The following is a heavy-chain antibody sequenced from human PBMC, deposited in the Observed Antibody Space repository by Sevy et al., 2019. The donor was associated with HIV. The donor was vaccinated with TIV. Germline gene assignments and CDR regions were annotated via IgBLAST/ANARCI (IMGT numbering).Heavy chain of an antibody. Sequence: GGSLRLSCAASGFTFSNAWMSWVRQAPGKGLEWVGRIKSKTDGGTTDYAAPVKVRFTISRDDSKNTLYLQMNSLKTEDTAVYYCTTDLGDYVWGSYRYHYFDYWGQGTLVTVSS. CDR1: GFTFSNAW. CDR3: TTDLGDYVWGSYRYHYFDY. J-gene: IGHJ4*02. CDR2: IKSKTDGGTT. D-gene: IGHD3-16*02. V-gene: IGHV3-15*01.